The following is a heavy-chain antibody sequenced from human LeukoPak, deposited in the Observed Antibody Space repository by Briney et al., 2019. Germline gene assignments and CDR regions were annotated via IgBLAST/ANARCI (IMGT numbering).Heavy chain of an antibody. CDR1: GGTFSSYA. J-gene: IGHJ6*03. Sequence: GASVKVSCKASGGTFSSYAISWVRQAPGQGLEWMGGIIPIFGTANYAQKFQGRVTITTDESTSTAYMELSSLRSEDTAVYYCVRGSSYYDFWSAIRSHYYYYYMDVWGKGTTVTVSS. CDR2: IIPIFGTA. V-gene: IGHV1-69*05. D-gene: IGHD3-3*01. CDR3: VRGSSYYDFWSAIRSHYYYYYMDV.